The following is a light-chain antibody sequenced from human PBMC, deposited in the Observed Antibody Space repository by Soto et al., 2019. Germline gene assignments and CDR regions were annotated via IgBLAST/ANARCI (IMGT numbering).Light chain of an antibody. Sequence: QSVLTQPVSVSGSPGQSITISCTGSSSDVGAYYFVSWYQHHPGKAPKLILYEVTTRPSGISSRFSGSKSGNTASLTISGLQDDDEAYYYCSSYTSTNTPYVFGTGTKVTVL. V-gene: IGLV2-14*01. CDR1: SSDVGAYYF. J-gene: IGLJ1*01. CDR2: EVT. CDR3: SSYTSTNTPYV.